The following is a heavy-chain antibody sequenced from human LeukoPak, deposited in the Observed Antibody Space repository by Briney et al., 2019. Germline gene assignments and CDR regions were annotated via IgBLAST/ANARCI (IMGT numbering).Heavy chain of an antibody. D-gene: IGHD3-10*01. CDR2: ISGSGGST. CDR3: AKDHFTMVRGVIITGFDY. CDR1: GFTFSSYA. V-gene: IGHV3-23*01. Sequence: PGGSLRLSCAASGFTFSSYAMSWVRQAPGKGLEWVSAISGSGGSTYYADSVKGRFTISRDNSKNTLYLQMNSLRAEDTAVYYCAKDHFTMVRGVIITGFDYWGQGTLVTVSS. J-gene: IGHJ4*02.